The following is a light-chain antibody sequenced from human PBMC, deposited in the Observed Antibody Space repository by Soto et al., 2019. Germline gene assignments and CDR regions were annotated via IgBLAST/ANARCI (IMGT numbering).Light chain of an antibody. CDR2: LGS. CDR3: MQALQTPWA. V-gene: IGKV2-28*01. Sequence: DIVMTQSPLSLPVTPGEPASISCRSSQSLLQTNGYNYLDWYLQKPGQSPQLLIYLGSNRASGVPDRFSGSGSGTDFTLEISRVEAEDVGVYYCMQALQTPWAFGQGTKVEIK. J-gene: IGKJ1*01. CDR1: QSLLQTNGYNY.